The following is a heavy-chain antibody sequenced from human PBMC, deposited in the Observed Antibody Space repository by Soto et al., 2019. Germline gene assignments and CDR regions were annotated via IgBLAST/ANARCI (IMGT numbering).Heavy chain of an antibody. V-gene: IGHV1-69*06. D-gene: IGHD5-18*01. J-gene: IGHJ5*02. Sequence: QVQLVQSGAEVKKPGSSVKVPCKASGGTFSNYALTWVRQAPGQGLEWMGGIIPLSGTPNYAQKFQGRVTINADKSTTTAYMELSSLRSEDTAVYYCASGIQIWSWGQGTLVTVSS. CDR3: ASGIQIWS. CDR2: IIPLSGTP. CDR1: GGTFSNYA.